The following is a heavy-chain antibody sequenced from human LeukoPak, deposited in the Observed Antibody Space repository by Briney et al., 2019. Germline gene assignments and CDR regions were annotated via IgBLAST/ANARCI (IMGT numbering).Heavy chain of an antibody. CDR3: ARDGGAYYYDTSGYYYFDY. CDR1: GVTPSSDS. J-gene: IGHJ4*02. Sequence: GGSLRLSCAASGVTPSSDSMNWGRDGPGKGLEWVSPISSVSTYIYYADSVKGRFTISRDNAKNSLYLQMNSLRAEDTAVYYCARDGGAYYYDTSGYYYFDYWGQGTLVTVSS. V-gene: IGHV3-21*01. CDR2: ISSVSTYI. D-gene: IGHD3-22*01.